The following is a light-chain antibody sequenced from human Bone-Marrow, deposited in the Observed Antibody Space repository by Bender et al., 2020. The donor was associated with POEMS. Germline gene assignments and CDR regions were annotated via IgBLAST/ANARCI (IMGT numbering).Light chain of an antibody. CDR2: INN. Sequence: QSVLTQPPSASGTPGQRVTISCSGSSSNIGTNPVNWYQQLPGTAPKPLIYINNQRPSGVPDRFSGSKSGTSASLAISGRQSEDEADYYCAAWEDSLNGWVFGGGTKLTVL. CDR1: SSNIGTNP. J-gene: IGLJ3*02. V-gene: IGLV1-44*01. CDR3: AAWEDSLNGWV.